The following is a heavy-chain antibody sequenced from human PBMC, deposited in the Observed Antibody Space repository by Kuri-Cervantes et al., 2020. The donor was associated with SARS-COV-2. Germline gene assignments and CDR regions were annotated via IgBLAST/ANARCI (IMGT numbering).Heavy chain of an antibody. CDR2: ISSSGSTI. D-gene: IGHD3-22*01. J-gene: IGHJ4*02. CDR3: ARDLLNYYDSSGYGY. Sequence: GSLRLSCAASGFTFSDYYMSWIRQAPGKGLEWVSYISSSGSTIYYADSVKGRFTISRDNAKNSLYLQMNSLRAEDTAVYYCARDLLNYYDSSGYGYWGQGTLVTVSS. CDR1: GFTFSDYY. V-gene: IGHV3-11*01.